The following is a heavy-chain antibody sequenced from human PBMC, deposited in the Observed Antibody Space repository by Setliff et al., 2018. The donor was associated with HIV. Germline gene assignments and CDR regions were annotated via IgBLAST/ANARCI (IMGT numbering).Heavy chain of an antibody. J-gene: IGHJ6*03. CDR3: ARGSVESYYYYYMDV. D-gene: IGHD2-15*01. Sequence: GASVKVSCKASGGTFRSHEISWVRQAPGQGLEWMGGIVPILNTGNYAQKFQGRVTITTDESTSTAYMELSSLRSEDTAVYYCARGSVESYYYYYMDVWGKGTTVTVSS. CDR1: GGTFRSHE. V-gene: IGHV1-69*05. CDR2: IVPILNTG.